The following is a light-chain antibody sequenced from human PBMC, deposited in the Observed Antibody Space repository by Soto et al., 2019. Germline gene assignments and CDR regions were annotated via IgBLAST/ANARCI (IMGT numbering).Light chain of an antibody. CDR3: QQSYSTPYS. J-gene: IGKJ2*03. V-gene: IGKV1-39*01. CDR1: QTINSY. CDR2: AAS. Sequence: DIQMTQSPSSLSASVGDRVTITCRASQTINSYLNWYQQKPGKAPKLLIYAASTLQSGVPSRFSGSGSGTDFTLTISSLRPEDFASYYCQQSYSTPYSFGQGTKLDIK.